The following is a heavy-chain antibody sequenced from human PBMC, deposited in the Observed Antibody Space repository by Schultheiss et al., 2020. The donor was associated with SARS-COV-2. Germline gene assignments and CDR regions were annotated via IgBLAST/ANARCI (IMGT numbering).Heavy chain of an antibody. J-gene: IGHJ4*02. D-gene: IGHD3-10*01. CDR1: GGSISSYY. CDR3: ARHSVLWFGELSN. Sequence: SETLSLTCTVSGGSISSYYWSWIRQPPGKGLEWIGEINHSGSTNYNPSLKSRVTISVDTSKNQFSLKLSSVTAADTAVYYCARHSVLWFGELSNWGQGTLVTVSS. CDR2: INHSGST. V-gene: IGHV4-34*01.